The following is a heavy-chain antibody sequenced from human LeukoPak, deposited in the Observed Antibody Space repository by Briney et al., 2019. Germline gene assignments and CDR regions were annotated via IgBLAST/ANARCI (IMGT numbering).Heavy chain of an antibody. Sequence: PGGSLRLSCAASGFTFSACGMSWVRQAPGKGLEWVSAISGGGGTTHNTHSVKGRFTLSRDNSKNTLYLQMNSLRAEDTAVYYCAKEIYGDSTGGRFQQWGQGTLVTVSS. V-gene: IGHV3-23*01. D-gene: IGHD4-17*01. CDR3: AKEIYGDSTGGRFQQ. J-gene: IGHJ1*01. CDR1: GFTFSACG. CDR2: ISGGGGTT.